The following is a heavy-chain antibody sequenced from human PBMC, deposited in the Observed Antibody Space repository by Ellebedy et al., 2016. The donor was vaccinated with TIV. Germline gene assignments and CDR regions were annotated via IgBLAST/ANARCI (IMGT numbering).Heavy chain of an antibody. V-gene: IGHV3-30-3*01. Sequence: GGSLRLXXAASGFTFSSYATHWVRQAPGKGLEWVAVISYDGSNKYYADSVKGRFTISRDNSKDTLYLQMNSLRAEDTAVYYCARDSHIVVVTATDYWGQGTLVTVSS. D-gene: IGHD2-21*02. CDR2: ISYDGSNK. CDR3: ARDSHIVVVTATDY. CDR1: GFTFSSYA. J-gene: IGHJ4*02.